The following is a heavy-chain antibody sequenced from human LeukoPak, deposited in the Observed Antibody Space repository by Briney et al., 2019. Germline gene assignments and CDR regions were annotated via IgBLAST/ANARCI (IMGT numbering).Heavy chain of an antibody. Sequence: GESLKISFKGSGYSFTSYWIGWVRRMPGKGLEWMGIIYPGDSDTRYSPSFQGQVTISADKSISTAYLQWSSLKASDTAMYYCARRGRDGDGYNWTPVDYWGQGTLVTVSS. J-gene: IGHJ4*02. CDR2: IYPGDSDT. V-gene: IGHV5-51*01. CDR1: GYSFTSYW. CDR3: ARRGRDGDGYNWTPVDY. D-gene: IGHD5-24*01.